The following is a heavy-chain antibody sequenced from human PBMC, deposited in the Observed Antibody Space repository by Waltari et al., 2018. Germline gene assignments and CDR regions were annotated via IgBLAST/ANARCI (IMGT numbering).Heavy chain of an antibody. V-gene: IGHV2-5*02. CDR1: GFSLSRSGLT. CDR2: IYWDDDT. J-gene: IGHJ4*02. Sequence: QITLKESGPTVVKPTETLTLTCNFSGFSLSRSGLTVSWIRQPPGKALEWLAVIYWDDDTRYSPFRRTRLTITKDTSKNAVVLTLANMDPGDTAAYFCARSRGMTYLDFWGQGILVTVSS. D-gene: IGHD3-10*01. CDR3: ARSRGMTYLDF.